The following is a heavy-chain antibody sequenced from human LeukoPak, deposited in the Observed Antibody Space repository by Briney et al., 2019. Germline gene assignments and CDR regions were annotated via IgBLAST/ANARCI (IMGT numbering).Heavy chain of an antibody. CDR1: GFTFSNAW. D-gene: IGHD3-10*01. CDR2: IKSKTDGGTT. CDR3: TTDPSRSGYYYYYMDV. J-gene: IGHJ6*03. Sequence: GGSLRLSCAASGFTFSNAWTSWVRQAPGKGLEWVGRIKSKTDGGTTDYAAPVKGRFTISRDDSKNTLYLQMNSLKTEDTAVYYCTTDPSRSGYYYYYMDVWGKGTTVTVSS. V-gene: IGHV3-15*01.